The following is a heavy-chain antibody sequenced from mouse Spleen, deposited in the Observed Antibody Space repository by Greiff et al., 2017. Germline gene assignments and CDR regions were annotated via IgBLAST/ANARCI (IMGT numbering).Heavy chain of an antibody. CDR2: IYPSDSYT. CDR3: TRGYGAMDY. J-gene: IGHJ4*01. V-gene: IGHV1-69*02. D-gene: IGHD2-14*01. Sequence: VQLQQPGAELVRPGASVKLSCKASGYTFTSYWINWVKQRPGQGLEWIGNIYPSDSYTNYNQKFKDKATLTVDKSSSTAYMQLSSPTSEDSAVYYCTRGYGAMDYWGQGTSVTVSS. CDR1: GYTFTSYW.